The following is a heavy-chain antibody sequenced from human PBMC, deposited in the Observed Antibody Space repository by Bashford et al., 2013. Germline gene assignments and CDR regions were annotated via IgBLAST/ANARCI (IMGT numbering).Heavy chain of an antibody. CDR3: ARDLRDYVNSFQH. CDR2: INPNSGGT. Sequence: WVRQAPGQGLEWMGWINPNSGGTNYAQKFQGCVTMTRDTSITTAYMELSSLTSDDTAVYYCARDLRDYVNSFQHWGQGTLVTVSS. J-gene: IGHJ1*01. D-gene: IGHD4-17*01. V-gene: IGHV1-2*04.